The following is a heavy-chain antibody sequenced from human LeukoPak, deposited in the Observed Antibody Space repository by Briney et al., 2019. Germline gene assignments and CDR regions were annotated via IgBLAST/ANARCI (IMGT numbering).Heavy chain of an antibody. Sequence: ASVKVSCKASGYTFTNYGISWVRQAPGQGLEWMGCISGYNGDTNYAKKVQGRVTMTTDTSTSTAYMELRSLRSDDTAVYYCARRTYYYGSGSYNNNYYYYMDVWDKGTTVTVSS. V-gene: IGHV1-18*01. CDR3: ARRTYYYGSGSYNNNYYYYMDV. CDR2: ISGYNGDT. CDR1: GYTFTNYG. J-gene: IGHJ6*03. D-gene: IGHD3-10*01.